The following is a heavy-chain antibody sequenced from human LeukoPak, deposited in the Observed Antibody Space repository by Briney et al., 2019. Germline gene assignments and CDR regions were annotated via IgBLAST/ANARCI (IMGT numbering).Heavy chain of an antibody. CDR1: GYTFTAYA. Sequence: ASVKVSCKASGYTFTAYALHWVRQAPGQRLEWMGWINAGNGNTKYSQEFQGRVTITADKSTSTAYMELSSLRSEDTAVYYCARGGQADFWSGYYHYWGQGTLVTVSS. D-gene: IGHD3-3*01. CDR3: ARGGQADFWSGYYHY. CDR2: INAGNGNT. V-gene: IGHV1-3*03. J-gene: IGHJ4*02.